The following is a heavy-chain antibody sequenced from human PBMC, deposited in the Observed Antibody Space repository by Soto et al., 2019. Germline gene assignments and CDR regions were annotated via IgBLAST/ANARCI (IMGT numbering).Heavy chain of an antibody. CDR2: IYHSGST. CDR1: GGSISSYY. Sequence: SETLSLTCTVSGGSISSYYWSWIRQPPGKGLEWIGYIYHSGSTNYNPSLKSRVTISVDTSKNQFSLKLSAVTAADTAVYYCARHARQQWLVRGSYFDYWGQGTLVTVSS. V-gene: IGHV4-59*08. J-gene: IGHJ4*02. D-gene: IGHD6-19*01. CDR3: ARHARQQWLVRGSYFDY.